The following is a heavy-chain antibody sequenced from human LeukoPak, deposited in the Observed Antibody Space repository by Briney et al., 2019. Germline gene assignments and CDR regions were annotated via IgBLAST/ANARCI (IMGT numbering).Heavy chain of an antibody. J-gene: IGHJ6*03. CDR1: GGSFSGYY. CDR3: ARGRAGFGELSFYYYYYMDV. V-gene: IGHV4-59*01. D-gene: IGHD3-10*01. Sequence: SETLSLTCAVYGGSFSGYYWSWIRQPPGKGLDWIGYIYYSGSTNYNPSLKSRVTISVDTSKNQFSLKLSSVTAADTAVYYCARGRAGFGELSFYYYYYMDVWGKGTTVTISS. CDR2: IYYSGST.